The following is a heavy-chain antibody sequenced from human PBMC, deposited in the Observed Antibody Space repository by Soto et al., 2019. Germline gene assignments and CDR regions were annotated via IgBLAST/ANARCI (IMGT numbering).Heavy chain of an antibody. Sequence: QVQLQESGPGLVKPSETLSLTCTVSGGSISSYYWSWIRQPAGKGLEWIGRIYTSGSTNYNPSLKSRVTMSVDTSKNQFSLKLSSVTAADTAVYYCARDSPGRSLLWLGEANFDYWGQGTLVTVSS. J-gene: IGHJ4*02. D-gene: IGHD3-10*01. CDR3: ARDSPGRSLLWLGEANFDY. CDR1: GGSISSYY. CDR2: IYTSGST. V-gene: IGHV4-4*07.